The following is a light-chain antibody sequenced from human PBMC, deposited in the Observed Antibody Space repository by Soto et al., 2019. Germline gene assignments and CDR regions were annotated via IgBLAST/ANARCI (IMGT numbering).Light chain of an antibody. CDR2: EVS. CDR3: SSYAGSNNFVV. V-gene: IGLV2-8*01. Sequence: QSALTQPPSASGSPGQSVTISCTGTSSDVGGYNYVSWYQQHPGKAPKLMIYEVSKRPSGVTDRFSGSKSGNTASLTVSGLQAEDEADYYCSSYAGSNNFVVFGTGTKLTVL. J-gene: IGLJ1*01. CDR1: SSDVGGYNY.